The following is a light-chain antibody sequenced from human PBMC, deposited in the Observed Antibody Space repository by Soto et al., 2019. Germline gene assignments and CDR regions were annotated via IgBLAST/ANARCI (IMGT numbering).Light chain of an antibody. CDR2: GAS. V-gene: IGKV3-20*01. CDR3: QQYDSSPIT. Sequence: EIVLTQSPGPLSLSPGERATLSCRASQSVSSSYLAWYQQKPGQAPRLLIYGASSRATGIPDRFSGSGSGTDFTLTISRLEPEDFAVYYCQQYDSSPITFGQGTRLEIK. CDR1: QSVSSSY. J-gene: IGKJ5*01.